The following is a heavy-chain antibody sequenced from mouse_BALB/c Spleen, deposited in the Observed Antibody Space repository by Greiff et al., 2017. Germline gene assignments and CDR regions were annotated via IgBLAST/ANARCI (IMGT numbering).Heavy chain of an antibody. CDR2: IYPGNSDT. CDR3: TRWEGEDYFDY. Sequence: VQLQQSGTVLARPGASVKMSCKASGYTFTSYWMHWVKQRPGQGLEWIGAIYPGNSDTSYNQKFKGKAKLTAVTSTSTAYMELSSLTNEDSAVYDCTRWEGEDYFDYWGQGTTLTVSS. J-gene: IGHJ2*01. V-gene: IGHV1-5*01. CDR1: GYTFTSYW. D-gene: IGHD4-1*01.